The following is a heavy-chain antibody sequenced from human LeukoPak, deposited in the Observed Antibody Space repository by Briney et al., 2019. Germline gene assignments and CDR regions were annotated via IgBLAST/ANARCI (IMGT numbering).Heavy chain of an antibody. CDR1: GGSISSYY. Sequence: SETLSLTCTVSGGSISSYYWGWIRQPPGKGLEWIGSIYYSGSTNYKPSLKSRVTISVDTSKNQFSLKLNSVTAADTAVYYCARGGYYGSGNDFRFDPWGQGTLVTVSS. CDR2: IYYSGST. CDR3: ARGGYYGSGNDFRFDP. D-gene: IGHD3-10*01. V-gene: IGHV4-59*01. J-gene: IGHJ5*02.